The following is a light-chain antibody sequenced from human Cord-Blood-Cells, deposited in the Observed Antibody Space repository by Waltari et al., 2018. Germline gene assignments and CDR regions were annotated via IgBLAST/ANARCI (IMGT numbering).Light chain of an antibody. CDR2: AVS. CDR1: SSDVGGYNY. CDR3: SSYTSSSSKVV. Sequence: QSALTQPASVSGSPGQPITISCTGTSSDVGGYNYVSWYQQHPGKAPKLMIYAVSKRPSGVSIRFSGSKSGNTAALTISGLQAEDEADYYCSSYTSSSSKVVFGGGTKLTVL. V-gene: IGLV2-14*01. J-gene: IGLJ2*01.